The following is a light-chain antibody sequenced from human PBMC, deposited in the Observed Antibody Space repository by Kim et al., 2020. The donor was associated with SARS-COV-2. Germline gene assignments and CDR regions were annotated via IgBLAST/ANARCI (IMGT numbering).Light chain of an antibody. J-gene: IGLJ2*01. V-gene: IGLV3-19*01. CDR1: SLRSYY. Sequence: SSELTQDPAVSVALGQTVRITCQGDSLRSYYASWYQQKPGQAPVLVIYGKNNRPSGIPDRFSGSSSGNTAYLTITGAQAEDEADYYCNSRDSSGNPVVFG. CDR3: NSRDSSGNPVV. CDR2: GKN.